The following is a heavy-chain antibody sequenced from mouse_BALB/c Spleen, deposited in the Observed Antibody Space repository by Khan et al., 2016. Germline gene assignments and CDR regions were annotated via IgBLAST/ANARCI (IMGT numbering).Heavy chain of an antibody. CDR1: GFTFSSYA. V-gene: IGHV5-6-5*01. Sequence: EVQLVESGGGLVKPGGSLKLSCAASGFTFSSYAMSWVRQTPEKRLEWVASISSGGSSFYPDILKDRFTISRDNARNILYLQMSSRMSEDTVMYYCASKVYYVDYWGQGTTHTFSS. J-gene: IGHJ2*01. CDR3: ASKVYYVDY. CDR2: ISSGGSS.